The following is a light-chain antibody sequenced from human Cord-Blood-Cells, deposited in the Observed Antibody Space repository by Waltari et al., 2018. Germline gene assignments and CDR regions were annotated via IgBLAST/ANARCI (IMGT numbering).Light chain of an antibody. CDR2: AAS. CDR3: QQSYSTPFT. Sequence: DIQMTQSPSSLSASVGGRVTITCRASQSISSYLNWYQQKPGKAPKLLIYAASSLKSGVPSRFSGSGSGPDFTLPISSLQPEDFATYYCQQSYSTPFTFGPGTKVDIK. J-gene: IGKJ3*01. CDR1: QSISSY. V-gene: IGKV1-39*01.